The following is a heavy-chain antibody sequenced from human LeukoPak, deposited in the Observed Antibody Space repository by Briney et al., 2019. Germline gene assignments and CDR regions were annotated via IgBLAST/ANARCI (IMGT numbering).Heavy chain of an antibody. CDR1: GGSFSGYY. CDR2: INHSGST. Sequence: ETLSLTCAVYGGSFSGYYWSWIRQPPGKGLEWIGEINHSGSTNYNPSLKSRVTISVDTSKNQFSLKLSSVTAADTAVYYRARVADYWGQGTLVTVSS. V-gene: IGHV4-34*01. J-gene: IGHJ4*02. CDR3: ARVADY.